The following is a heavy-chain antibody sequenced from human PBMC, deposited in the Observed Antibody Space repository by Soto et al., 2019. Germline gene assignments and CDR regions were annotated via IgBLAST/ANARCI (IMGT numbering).Heavy chain of an antibody. J-gene: IGHJ4*02. CDR3: ARMRDRSNDC. V-gene: IGHV1-18*01. Sequence: QVQRVQSGAEVKKPGASVKVSCKASGYTSVSYGISWVRQAPGQGLEWMGWNSAYNGNTNYAQKCQGRVTMTTGASASRAYMELRSLRSDDTAVDYCARMRDRSNDCWGQGTLVTV. CDR1: GYTSVSYG. D-gene: IGHD4-4*01. CDR2: NSAYNGNT.